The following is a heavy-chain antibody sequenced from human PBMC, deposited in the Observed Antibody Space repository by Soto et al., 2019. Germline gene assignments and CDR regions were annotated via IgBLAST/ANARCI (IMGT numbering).Heavy chain of an antibody. CDR1: GGSVSSGAYY. J-gene: IGHJ3*02. V-gene: IGHV4-31*03. CDR2: IYYSGST. D-gene: IGHD5-12*01. CDR3: ARARLRAVYAFDI. Sequence: SETLSLTCTVSGGSVSSGAYYWTWIRQRPGKGLEWIGYIYYSGSTYYSPSLKSRLSISLDTSKNQFSLRLSSVTAADTAMYYCARARLRAVYAFDIWGQGAMVTVSS.